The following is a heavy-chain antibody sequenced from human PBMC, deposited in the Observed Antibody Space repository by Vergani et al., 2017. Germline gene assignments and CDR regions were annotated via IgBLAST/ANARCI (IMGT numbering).Heavy chain of an antibody. CDR1: GFTFSSYS. V-gene: IGHV3-21*01. Sequence: EVQLVESGGGLVKPGGSLRLSCAASGFTFSSYSMNWVRQAPGKGLEWVSSIISSSSYIYYADSVKGRFTISRDNAKNSLYLQMNSLRSEDTAVYYCARDLKWELRAFDIWGQGTMVTVSS. CDR2: IISSSSYI. J-gene: IGHJ3*02. CDR3: ARDLKWELRAFDI. D-gene: IGHD1-26*01.